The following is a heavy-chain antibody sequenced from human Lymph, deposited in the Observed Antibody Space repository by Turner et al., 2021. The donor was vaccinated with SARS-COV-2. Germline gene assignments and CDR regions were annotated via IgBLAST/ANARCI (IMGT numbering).Heavy chain of an antibody. Sequence: EVQLVESGGGLVRPGGSLRLLCAASGFTFNNACMSWVRKAPGKGLEWVGRIKSKTDGGTTDYAEPVKGRFTISRDDSKNTLYLQMNSMKTEDTAVYYCTTDPGQLVPYFDYWGQGTLVTVSS. V-gene: IGHV3-15*01. J-gene: IGHJ4*02. CDR1: GFTFNNAC. CDR2: IKSKTDGGTT. CDR3: TTDPGQLVPYFDY. D-gene: IGHD6-6*01.